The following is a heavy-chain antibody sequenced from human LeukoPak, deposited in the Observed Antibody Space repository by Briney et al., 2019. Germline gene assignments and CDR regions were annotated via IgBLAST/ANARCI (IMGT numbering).Heavy chain of an antibody. CDR2: IYYSGST. CDR3: ARSNSGYYGDY. Sequence: SETLSLTCTVSGGSISSYYWSWIRQPPGKGLEWIGYIYYSGSTNYNPSLKSRVTISVDTSKNQFSLKLSSVTAADTAVYYCARSNSGYYGDYWGQGTLVTVSS. J-gene: IGHJ4*02. CDR1: GGSISSYY. D-gene: IGHD3-22*01. V-gene: IGHV4-59*01.